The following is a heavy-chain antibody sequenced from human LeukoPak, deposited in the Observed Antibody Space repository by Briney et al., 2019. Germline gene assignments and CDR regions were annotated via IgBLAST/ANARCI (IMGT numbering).Heavy chain of an antibody. Sequence: PSETLSLTCTVSGGSISSYCWSWIRQPAGKGLEWIGRIYTSGSTYYNPSLKSRVTISVDTSKNQFSLKLSSVTAADTAVYYCARSQWELLEYWGQGTLVTVSS. D-gene: IGHD1-26*01. CDR3: ARSQWELLEY. V-gene: IGHV4-4*07. J-gene: IGHJ4*02. CDR2: IYTSGST. CDR1: GGSISSYC.